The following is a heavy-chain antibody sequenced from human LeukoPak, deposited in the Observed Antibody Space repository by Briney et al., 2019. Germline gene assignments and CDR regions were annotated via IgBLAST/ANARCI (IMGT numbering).Heavy chain of an antibody. CDR2: ISSSGSTI. J-gene: IGHJ4*02. CDR3: ARVLEDYYGSGNNDY. D-gene: IGHD3-10*01. Sequence: GGSLRLSCAASGFTFSSYGMHWVRQAPGKGLEWVSYISSSGSTIYYADSVKGRFTISRDNAKNSLYLQMNSLRAEDTAVYYCARVLEDYYGSGNNDYWGQGTLVTVSS. V-gene: IGHV3-48*04. CDR1: GFTFSSYG.